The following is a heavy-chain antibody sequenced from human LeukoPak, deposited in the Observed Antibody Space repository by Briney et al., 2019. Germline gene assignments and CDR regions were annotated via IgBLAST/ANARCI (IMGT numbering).Heavy chain of an antibody. V-gene: IGHV1-18*01. CDR2: ISAYNGNT. CDR3: AREKNDYGDYDPPDY. Sequence: ASVKVSCKASGYTFTSYGISWVRQAPGQGLEWMGWISAYNGNTNYALKLQGRVTMTTDTSTSTAYMELRSLRSDDTAVYYCAREKNDYGDYDPPDYWGQGTLVTVSS. D-gene: IGHD4-17*01. CDR1: GYTFTSYG. J-gene: IGHJ4*02.